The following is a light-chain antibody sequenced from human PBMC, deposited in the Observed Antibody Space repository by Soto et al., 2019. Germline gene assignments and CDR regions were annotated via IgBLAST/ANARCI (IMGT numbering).Light chain of an antibody. Sequence: QSVLTQPPSASGTPGQRVTISCSGSSSNIGTNAVNWYQQFPGTAPKLLIYSDDQRPSGVPGRFSGSKSGTSAFLAISGLQSEDEADYYCAAWDDSLNGDVLFGGGTQLTVL. J-gene: IGLJ7*01. CDR2: SDD. CDR1: SSNIGTNA. CDR3: AAWDDSLNGDVL. V-gene: IGLV1-44*01.